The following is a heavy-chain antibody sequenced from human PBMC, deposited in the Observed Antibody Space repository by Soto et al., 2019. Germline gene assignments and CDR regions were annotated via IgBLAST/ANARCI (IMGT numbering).Heavy chain of an antibody. V-gene: IGHV3-7*01. Sequence: EVQLVESGGGLVQPGGSLRLSCAASGFTFSSYWMSWVRQAPGKGLEWVANIKQDGSEKYYVDSVKGRFTISRDNAKNSLYLQMNSLRAEDTAVYYCARDRYSSSSEWYFDLWGRGTLVTVSS. CDR2: IKQDGSEK. D-gene: IGHD6-13*01. CDR1: GFTFSSYW. CDR3: ARDRYSSSSEWYFDL. J-gene: IGHJ2*01.